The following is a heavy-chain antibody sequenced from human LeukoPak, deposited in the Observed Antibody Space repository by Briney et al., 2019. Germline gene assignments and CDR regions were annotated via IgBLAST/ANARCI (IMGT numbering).Heavy chain of an antibody. CDR2: INPNSGGT. D-gene: IGHD3-10*01. J-gene: IGHJ4*02. V-gene: IGHV1-2*02. CDR3: ARDSGEVPDY. Sequence: AASVKVSCKASGYTFTGYYMHWVRQAPGQGLEWMGWINPNSGGTNYAQNFQGRVTMTRDTSISTAYMELDRLRFDDTAVYYCARDSGEVPDYWGQGTLVTVSS. CDR1: GYTFTGYY.